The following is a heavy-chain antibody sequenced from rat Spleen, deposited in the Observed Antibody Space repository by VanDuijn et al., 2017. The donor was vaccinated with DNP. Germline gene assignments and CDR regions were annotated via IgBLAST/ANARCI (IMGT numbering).Heavy chain of an antibody. Sequence: EVQLVESGGGLVQPGRSLKLSCAASGFTFSDYNVAWVRQAPKKGLEWVATIIYDGSRTFYRDSVRGRFTISRDNAKNTQYLQMDSLRSEDTATYYCARLYTTDYYFDYWGQGVMVTVSS. V-gene: IGHV5S10*01. CDR3: ARLYTTDYYFDY. CDR2: IIYDGSRT. J-gene: IGHJ2*01. CDR1: GFTFSDYN. D-gene: IGHD1-6*01.